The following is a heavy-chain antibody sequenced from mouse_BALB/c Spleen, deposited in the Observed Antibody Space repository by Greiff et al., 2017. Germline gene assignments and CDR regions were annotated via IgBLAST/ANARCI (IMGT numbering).Heavy chain of an antibody. V-gene: IGHV1-31*01. CDR3: ARSPYGKGMDY. CDR2: INPYNGAT. J-gene: IGHJ4*01. D-gene: IGHD2-1*01. Sequence: VQLQQSGPELVKPGASVKISCKASGYSFTGYYMHWVKQSHVKSLEWIGRINPYNGATSYNQNFKDKASLTVDKSSSTAYMELHRLTSEDSAVYYSARSPYGKGMDYWGKGTSVTVSS. CDR1: GYSFTGYY.